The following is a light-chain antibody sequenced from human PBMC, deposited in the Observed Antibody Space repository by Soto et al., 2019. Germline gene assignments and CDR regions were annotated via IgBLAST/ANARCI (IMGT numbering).Light chain of an antibody. V-gene: IGLV1-44*01. Sequence: QSALTQPHSASGTPGQRVTFSCSGSGANIGRHTVNWYQQVPGTAPKLLIYNNDQRPAGVSGRFSVSKSGTSASLAISGLQSEDDTDYYCMTCDDGLNGWVFGGGTKVTV. J-gene: IGLJ3*02. CDR1: GANIGRHT. CDR3: MTCDDGLNGWV. CDR2: NND.